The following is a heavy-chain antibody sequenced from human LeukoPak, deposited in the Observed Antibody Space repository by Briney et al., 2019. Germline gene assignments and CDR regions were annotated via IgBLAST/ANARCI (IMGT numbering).Heavy chain of an antibody. CDR1: GDSVSSNSVT. Sequence: SQTLSLTCAISGDSVSSNSVTGTWIRQSPWRGREWLGRTYYRSTWYNDYAVSVRGRITVNPDTSKNQFSLHLNSVTPEYTAVYYCARRLTQYDCFDPWGQGILVTVSS. J-gene: IGHJ5*02. D-gene: IGHD2-2*01. V-gene: IGHV6-1*01. CDR2: TYYRSTWYN. CDR3: ARRLTQYDCFDP.